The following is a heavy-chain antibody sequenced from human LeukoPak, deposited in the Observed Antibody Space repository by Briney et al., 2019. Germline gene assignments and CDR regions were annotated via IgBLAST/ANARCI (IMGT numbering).Heavy chain of an antibody. V-gene: IGHV3-7*01. CDR3: ARMKYQLLYDY. CDR2: IKQDGSEK. D-gene: IGHD2-2*02. CDR1: GFTFSSYW. Sequence: TGGSLRLSCAASGFTFSSYWMSWVRQAPGKGLEWVANIKQDGSEKYYVDSVKGRLTISRDNAKNSLYLQMNSLRAEDTAVYYCARMKYQLLYDYWGQGTLVTVSS. J-gene: IGHJ4*02.